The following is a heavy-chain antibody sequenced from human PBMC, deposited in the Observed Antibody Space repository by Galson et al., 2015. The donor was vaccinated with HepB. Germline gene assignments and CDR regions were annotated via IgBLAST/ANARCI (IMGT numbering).Heavy chain of an antibody. CDR1: GFTFSSYG. D-gene: IGHD3-22*01. V-gene: IGHV3-30*18. CDR2: ISYDGSNK. J-gene: IGHJ4*02. Sequence: ALRLSCAASGFTFSSYGRHGVRQAPGEGLEWVAVISYDGSNKYYADSVKGRFTISRDNSMNTLYLQMNSLRAEDTAVYYCSKGTDYYDSSGGYWGQGTLVTVSS. CDR3: SKGTDYYDSSGGY.